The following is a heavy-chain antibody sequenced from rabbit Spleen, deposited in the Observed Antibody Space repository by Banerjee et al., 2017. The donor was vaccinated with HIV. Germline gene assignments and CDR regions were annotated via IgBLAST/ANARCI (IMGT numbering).Heavy chain of an antibody. J-gene: IGHJ4*01. CDR3: ARGGGL. V-gene: IGHV1S7*01. CDR1: GFYFNSYY. Sequence: QLKESGGGLVQPGGSLKLSCKASGFYFNSYYMSWVRQAPGKGLEWIGYIDPLFGSAYYASWVNGRFSISRENTQNTVSLQLNSLTAADTATYFCARGGGLWGPGTLVTVS. CDR2: IDPLFGSA.